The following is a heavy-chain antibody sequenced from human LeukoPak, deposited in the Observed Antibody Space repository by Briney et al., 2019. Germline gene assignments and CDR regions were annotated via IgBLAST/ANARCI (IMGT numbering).Heavy chain of an antibody. D-gene: IGHD3-16*01. V-gene: IGHV4-59*01. Sequence: SETLSLTCTVSGGSISDYSWSWIRQPPGKGLEWIGNIYYSGSANHNPSLKSRVTISRDTSKNQFSLKLNSLTTADTAVYYCTRGAGWLIDYWGQGILVTVSS. CDR2: IYYSGSA. CDR3: TRGAGWLIDY. CDR1: GGSISDYS. J-gene: IGHJ4*02.